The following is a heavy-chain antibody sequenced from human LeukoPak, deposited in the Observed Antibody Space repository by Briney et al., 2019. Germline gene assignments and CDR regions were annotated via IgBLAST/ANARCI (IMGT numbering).Heavy chain of an antibody. J-gene: IGHJ4*02. CDR1: GFTFSSYW. D-gene: IGHD4/OR15-4a*01. V-gene: IGHV3-7*01. CDR3: ARTRADDY. CDR2: IKPDGSEK. Sequence: GGSLRLSCAASGFTFSSYWMSWVRQAPGKGLGWVASIKPDGSEKNYADSVKGRFTISRDNAKNSLYLQMNSLRAEDTAVYSCARTRADDYWGQGTLVTVSS.